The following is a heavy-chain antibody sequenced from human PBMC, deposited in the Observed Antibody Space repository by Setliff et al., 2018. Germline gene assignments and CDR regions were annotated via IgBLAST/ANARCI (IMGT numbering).Heavy chain of an antibody. CDR2: INHSGST. J-gene: IGHJ4*02. V-gene: IGHV4-34*01. CDR1: GGSFSGYY. Sequence: PSETLSLTCAVFGGSFSGYYWSWIRQPPGKGLEWIGEINHSGSTNYNPSLKSRVTISVDTSKNQFSLKLSSVTAADTAVYYCARDPYSSGNFDYWGQGTLVTVSS. D-gene: IGHD6-19*01. CDR3: ARDPYSSGNFDY.